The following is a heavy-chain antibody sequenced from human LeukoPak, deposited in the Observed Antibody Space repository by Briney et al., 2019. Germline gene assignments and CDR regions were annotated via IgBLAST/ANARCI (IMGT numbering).Heavy chain of an antibody. J-gene: IGHJ5*01. D-gene: IGHD2-2*02. CDR2: ISYDGSNK. CDR3: ARGGGYCSSTSCYSAFDS. Sequence: GSLRLSCEASGFTFRSYGMHWVRQAPGKGLEWVAVISYDGSNKYYADSVKGRFTVSRDNSKNTLYLQMNSLRAEDTAVYYCARGGGYCSSTSCYSAFDSWGQGTLVTVSS. CDR1: GFTFRSYG. V-gene: IGHV3-30*19.